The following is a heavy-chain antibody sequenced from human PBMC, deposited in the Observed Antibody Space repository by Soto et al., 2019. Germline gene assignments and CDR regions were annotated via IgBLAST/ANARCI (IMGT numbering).Heavy chain of an antibody. D-gene: IGHD6-6*01. V-gene: IGHV1-18*01. CDR3: ARDGLYSSSPPSWFDP. CDR1: GYTFTSYG. Sequence: ASVKVSCKASGYTFTSYGSSWVRQAPGQGLEWMGWISTYNGNTNYAQKLQGRVTMTTDTSTSTAYMELRSLRSDDTAVYYCARDGLYSSSPPSWFDPWGQGTLVTVSS. J-gene: IGHJ5*02. CDR2: ISTYNGNT.